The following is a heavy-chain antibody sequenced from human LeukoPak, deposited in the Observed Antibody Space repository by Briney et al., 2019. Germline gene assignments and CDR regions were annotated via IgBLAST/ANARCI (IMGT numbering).Heavy chain of an antibody. D-gene: IGHD3-10*01. V-gene: IGHV3-7*01. Sequence: GGSLRLSCVASGFTFSNYWMSWVRQAPGKGLEWVANIKQDGSGKYFVDSVKGRFTISRDNSKNTLYLQMSSLRAEDTAVYYCVKDGSGSYYTYYFDYWGQGTLVTISS. CDR3: VKDGSGSYYTYYFDY. CDR1: GFTFSNYW. CDR2: IKQDGSGK. J-gene: IGHJ4*02.